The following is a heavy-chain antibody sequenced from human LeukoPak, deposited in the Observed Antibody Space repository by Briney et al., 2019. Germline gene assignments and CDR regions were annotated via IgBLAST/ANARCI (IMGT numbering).Heavy chain of an antibody. D-gene: IGHD3/OR15-3a*01. J-gene: IGHJ4*02. V-gene: IGHV4-39*01. CDR1: GVSISSSNSY. CDR2: SYYSGNT. CDR3: ARQTGSGLFILP. Sequence: SETLSLTCTVSGVSISSSNSYWGWIRQPPGEGLEWIGSSYYSGNTYYNASLKSQVSISIDTSKNQFSLKLTSVTAADTAVYYCARQTGSGLFILPGGQGTLVTVSS.